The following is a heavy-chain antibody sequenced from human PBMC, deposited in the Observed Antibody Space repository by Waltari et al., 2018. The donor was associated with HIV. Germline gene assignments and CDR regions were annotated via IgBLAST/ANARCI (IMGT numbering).Heavy chain of an antibody. V-gene: IGHV4-34*01. CDR3: ARENLVRPAAHDY. CDR1: GGSFSGYY. CDR2: INHSGST. J-gene: IGHJ4*02. D-gene: IGHD2-2*01. Sequence: QVQLQQWGAGLLKPSETLSLTCAVYGGSFSGYYWSWIRQPPGKGLEWIGEINHSGSTNYNPSLKSRVTISVDTSKNQFSLKLSSVTAADTAVYYCARENLVRPAAHDYWGQGTLVTVSS.